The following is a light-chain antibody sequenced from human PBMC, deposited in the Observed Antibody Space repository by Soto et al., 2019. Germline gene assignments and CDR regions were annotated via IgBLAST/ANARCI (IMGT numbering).Light chain of an antibody. CDR2: AAS. J-gene: IGKJ3*01. CDR3: QQYDSLPVT. Sequence: DIQMTQSPSSLSAFVGDRVTITCQARQDMSTYVNWYQQKPGKTPNLLIYAASNLETRVPSRFSGSGSGTKFTLTISRRQSEDMGTYYCQQYDSLPVTFGPGTKVNVK. V-gene: IGKV1-33*01. CDR1: QDMSTY.